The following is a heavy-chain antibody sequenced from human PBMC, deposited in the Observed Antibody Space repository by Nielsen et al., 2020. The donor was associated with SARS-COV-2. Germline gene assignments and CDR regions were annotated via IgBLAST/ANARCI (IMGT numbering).Heavy chain of an antibody. CDR1: GFPFSSYW. Sequence: GESLEISCAASGFPFSSYWMSWVRQAPGKGLEWVSAISGSGGSTYYADSVKGRFTISRDNSKNTLYLQMNSLRAEDTAVYYCTTVPVDYWGQGTLVTVSS. J-gene: IGHJ4*02. CDR2: ISGSGGST. CDR3: TTVPVDY. D-gene: IGHD4-17*01. V-gene: IGHV3-23*01.